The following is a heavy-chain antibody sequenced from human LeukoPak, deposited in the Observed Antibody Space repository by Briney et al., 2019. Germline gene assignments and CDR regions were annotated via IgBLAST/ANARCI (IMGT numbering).Heavy chain of an antibody. CDR2: ISYDGSNK. V-gene: IGHV3-30*18. CDR3: AKDEPSSEDVFDI. Sequence: GGSLRLSCAASGFTFSSYGMHWVRQAPGKGLEWVAVISYDGSNKYYADSVKGRFTISRDNSKNTLYLQMNSLRAEDTAVYYCAKDEPSSEDVFDIWGQGTMVTVSS. D-gene: IGHD6-6*01. CDR1: GFTFSSYG. J-gene: IGHJ3*02.